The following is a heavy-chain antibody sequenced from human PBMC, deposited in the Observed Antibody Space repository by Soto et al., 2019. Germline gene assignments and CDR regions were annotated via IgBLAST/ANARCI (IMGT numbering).Heavy chain of an antibody. CDR2: INPYNGKT. CDR1: GYIFTSWR. CDR3: ARESGGLDP. V-gene: IGHV1-18*01. Sequence: QIQLLQSGTEAKKPGASVRVSCKAFGYIFTSWRITWVRQAPGQGLEYMGWINPYNGKTNYAQKFQGRVTMTTDTSTNTAYMELGSLRSDDTALYYCARESGGLDPWGQGTLVTVSS. J-gene: IGHJ5*02.